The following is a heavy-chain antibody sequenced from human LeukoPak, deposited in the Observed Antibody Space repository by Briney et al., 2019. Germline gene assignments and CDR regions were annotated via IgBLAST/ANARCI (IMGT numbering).Heavy chain of an antibody. CDR1: GYTLTNYA. J-gene: IGHJ5*02. Sequence: GASVKVSCKASGYTLTNYAINWVRQATGQGLEWMGWMNPNSGKTGYAQKFQGRVTMTRNTSTSTAYMELSSLRSEDTAVYYCARGSYHYCVISGYYFVPLVFVPWGQGALVT. V-gene: IGHV1-8*01. CDR2: MNPNSGKT. CDR3: ARGSYHYCVISGYYFVPLVFVP. D-gene: IGHD3-22*01.